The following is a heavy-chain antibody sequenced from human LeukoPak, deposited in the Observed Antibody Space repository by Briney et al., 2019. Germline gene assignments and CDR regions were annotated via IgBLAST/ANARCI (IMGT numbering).Heavy chain of an antibody. CDR1: GYTFTSYG. Sequence: ASVKVSCKASGYTFTSYGISWVRLAPGQGLEWMGWISAYNDNTNYAQKFQGRVTMTTDTSTSTAYMELRSLRSDDTAVYYCARDQEYNSGYWFDPWGQGTLVTVSS. V-gene: IGHV1-18*01. D-gene: IGHD6-19*01. J-gene: IGHJ5*02. CDR2: ISAYNDNT. CDR3: ARDQEYNSGYWFDP.